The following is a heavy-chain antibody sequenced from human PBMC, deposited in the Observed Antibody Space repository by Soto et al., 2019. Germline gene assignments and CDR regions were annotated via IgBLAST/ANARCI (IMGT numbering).Heavy chain of an antibody. CDR2: INSDGRST. CDR1: GFTFSSYW. Sequence: EVQLVESGGGLAQPGGSLRLSCAASGFTFSSYWMHWVRQGPGKGLVWVSRINSDGRSTSYADSVKGRFTISRDNAKNTLHLQMNTLRAEDTAVYYCARDLYSGDPHYYYYGMDVWGQGTTVTVSS. J-gene: IGHJ6*02. CDR3: ARDLYSGDPHYYYYGMDV. V-gene: IGHV3-74*01. D-gene: IGHD6-19*01.